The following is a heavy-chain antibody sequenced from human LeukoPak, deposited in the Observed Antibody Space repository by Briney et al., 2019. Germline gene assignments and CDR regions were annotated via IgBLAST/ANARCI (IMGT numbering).Heavy chain of an antibody. J-gene: IGHJ3*02. CDR1: GFTFDDYA. D-gene: IGHD3-22*01. Sequence: HPGGSLRLSCAASGFTFDDYAMHWVRQAPGKGLEWVSGISWNSGSIGYADSVKGRFTISRDNAKNSLYLQMNSLRAEDMALYYCAKVQYPYYYDSSGYYPGHAFDIWGQGTMVTVSS. CDR2: ISWNSGSI. V-gene: IGHV3-9*03. CDR3: AKVQYPYYYDSSGYYPGHAFDI.